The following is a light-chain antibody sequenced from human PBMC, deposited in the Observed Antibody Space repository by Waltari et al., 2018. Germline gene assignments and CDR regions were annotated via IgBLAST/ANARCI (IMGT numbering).Light chain of an antibody. J-gene: IGKJ1*01. V-gene: IGKV4-1*01. Sequence: DIVMTQSPDSLAVSLGERATINCKSSQSVLYSSNNKNNFAWYQQKAAQPPKLLIYWASTRESGVPDRFSGSGSGTDFTLTISSLQAEDVAVYYCHQYYATPPDGKTFGQGTKVEIK. CDR2: WAS. CDR1: QSVLYSSNNKNN. CDR3: HQYYATPPDGKT.